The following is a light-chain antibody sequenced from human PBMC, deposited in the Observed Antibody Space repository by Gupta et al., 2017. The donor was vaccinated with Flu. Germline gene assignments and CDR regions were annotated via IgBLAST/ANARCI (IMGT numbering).Light chain of an antibody. Sequence: PSFLSASVGDRVTITCRGSQGISSYLVWYQQKPGKAPKLLIYAASNLQSGVPSRFSGSGSGRQFTLTISSLQPEDFATYFCQQVNSYPYTFGQGTKLEIK. CDR1: QGISSY. CDR2: AAS. CDR3: QQVNSYPYT. J-gene: IGKJ2*01. V-gene: IGKV1-9*01.